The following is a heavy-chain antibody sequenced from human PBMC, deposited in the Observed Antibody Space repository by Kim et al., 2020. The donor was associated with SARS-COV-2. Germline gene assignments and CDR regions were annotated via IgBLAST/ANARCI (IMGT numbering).Heavy chain of an antibody. CDR1: GFTFSSYS. CDR3: ARDAYGSGRVYYYYYGMDV. Sequence: GGSLRLSCAASGFTFSSYSMNWVRQAPGKGLEWVSYISSSSSTIYYADSVKGRFTISRDNAKNSLYLQMNSLRDEDTAVYYCARDAYGSGRVYYYYYGMDVWGQGTTVTVSS. J-gene: IGHJ6*02. D-gene: IGHD3-10*01. CDR2: ISSSSSTI. V-gene: IGHV3-48*02.